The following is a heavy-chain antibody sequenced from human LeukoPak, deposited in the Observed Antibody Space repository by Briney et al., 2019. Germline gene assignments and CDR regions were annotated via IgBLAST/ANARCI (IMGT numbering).Heavy chain of an antibody. Sequence: GGSLRLSCAASGFTFSSYSMNWVRQAPGKGLVWVSRIKSDGSSTSYADSVKGRFTISRDNAKNTLFLQMNSLRAEDTAVYYCGRESGYHGSGFDPWGQGTLVTVSS. J-gene: IGHJ5*02. CDR1: GFTFSSYS. CDR3: GRESGYHGSGFDP. D-gene: IGHD3-10*01. V-gene: IGHV3-74*01. CDR2: IKSDGSST.